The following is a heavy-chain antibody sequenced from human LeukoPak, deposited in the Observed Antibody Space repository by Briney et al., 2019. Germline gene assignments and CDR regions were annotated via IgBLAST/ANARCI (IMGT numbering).Heavy chain of an antibody. Sequence: ASEKVSCKASGYTLTDFYIHWMRQAPGQRLEWLGWINPDSGVTNYAQKFQGRVTMTRDTSISTVYVELSSLTSDDTAIYYCARDPGAQIYAGTLANDYWGQGTLGTVSS. D-gene: IGHD6-13*01. CDR3: ARDPGAQIYAGTLANDY. CDR1: GYTLTDFY. CDR2: INPDSGVT. V-gene: IGHV1-2*02. J-gene: IGHJ4*02.